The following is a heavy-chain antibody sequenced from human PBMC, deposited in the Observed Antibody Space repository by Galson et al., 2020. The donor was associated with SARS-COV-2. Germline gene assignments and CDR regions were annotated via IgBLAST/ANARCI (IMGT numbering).Heavy chain of an antibody. CDR1: GFSLRPSGMC. V-gene: IGHV2-70*01. CDR3: ARIRHYYDSSGFDY. Sequence: SGPTLVNPTHTLTLTCTFSGFSLRPSGMCVSWIRHTTGKALEWLALIDWDDDTYYSTSLKTRLPISKDTSKNQVVLTITNMDPVDTATYYCARIRHYYDSSGFDYWGQGTLVTFSS. D-gene: IGHD3-22*01. J-gene: IGHJ4*02. CDR2: IDWDDDT.